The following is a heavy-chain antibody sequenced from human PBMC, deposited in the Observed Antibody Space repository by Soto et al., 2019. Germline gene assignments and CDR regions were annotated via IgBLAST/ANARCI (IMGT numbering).Heavy chain of an antibody. J-gene: IGHJ3*01. CDR1: GDSIRSDGYY. V-gene: IGHV4-31*03. CDR2: IYHSGTT. D-gene: IGHD2-21*01. CDR3: APYSGDRAFDL. Sequence: KPSETLSLTXTVSGDSIRSDGYYWSWIRQYPGKGLEWIGYIYHSGTTYYNPSLKSRVAITLDTSKNQFSLNLHSVTAADTALYYCAPYSGDRAFDLWGQGTMVTVS.